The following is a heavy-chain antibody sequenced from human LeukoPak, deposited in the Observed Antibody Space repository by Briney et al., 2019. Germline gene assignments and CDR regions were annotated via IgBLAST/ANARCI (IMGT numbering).Heavy chain of an antibody. V-gene: IGHV3-7*01. CDR1: GFPFAPFW. J-gene: IGHJ3*02. Sequence: GGSLRLSCAASGFPFAPFWMTWVRQAPGKGPEFVATMNRDGSEVAYGNSVRGRFTISRDNSKNTLYLQMNSLRAEDTAVYYCARDGGLAYCGGDCALTGAFDIWGQGTMVTVSS. CDR2: MNRDGSEV. CDR3: ARDGGLAYCGGDCALTGAFDI. D-gene: IGHD2-21*02.